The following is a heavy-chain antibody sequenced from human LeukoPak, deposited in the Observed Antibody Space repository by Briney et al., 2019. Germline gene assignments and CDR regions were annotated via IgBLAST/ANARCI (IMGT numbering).Heavy chain of an antibody. V-gene: IGHV3-48*01. Sequence: PGGSLRLSCAASGFTFSSYTMNWVRQPPGKGLEWVSYISSSSSTIYYADSVKGRFTISRDNAKNSLYLQMNSLRAEDTAVYYCARTYYDFWSGPGVKAFDIWGQGTMVTVSS. J-gene: IGHJ3*02. D-gene: IGHD3-3*01. CDR1: GFTFSSYT. CDR3: ARTYYDFWSGPGVKAFDI. CDR2: ISSSSSTI.